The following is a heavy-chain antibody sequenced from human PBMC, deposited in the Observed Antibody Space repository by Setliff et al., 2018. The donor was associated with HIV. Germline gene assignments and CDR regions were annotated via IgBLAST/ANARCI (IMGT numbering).Heavy chain of an antibody. CDR2: INHSGTT. Sequence: ETLSLTCAVSGGSFSGYYWSWIRQPPGKRLEWIGEINHSGTTKYNPSLESRVTILVDTSKNQFSLKLSSVTVADTAVYYCTRLLRSGYSTTWYEGGAAWWFDPWGQGTLVTVSS. D-gene: IGHD6-13*01. J-gene: IGHJ5*02. V-gene: IGHV4-34*01. CDR3: TRLLRSGYSTTWYEGGAAWWFDP. CDR1: GGSFSGYY.